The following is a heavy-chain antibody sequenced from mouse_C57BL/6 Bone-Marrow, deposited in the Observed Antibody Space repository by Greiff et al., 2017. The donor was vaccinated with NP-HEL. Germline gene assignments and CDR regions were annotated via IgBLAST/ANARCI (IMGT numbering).Heavy chain of an antibody. V-gene: IGHV1-56*01. CDR3: AKYCSSNCYAVYF. D-gene: IGHD2-5*01. CDR2: IFPGSGST. Sequence: QVQLQQSGPELVRPGASVKISCKASGYTFTSYCMQWVRQRPGQGLEWIGAIFPGSGSTYYNEKFKGKATLTVDKSSSTAYMQLSSLTSEDSAVFFGAKYCSSNCYAVYFWGRGTAVTVTA. J-gene: IGHJ4*01. CDR1: GYTFTSYC.